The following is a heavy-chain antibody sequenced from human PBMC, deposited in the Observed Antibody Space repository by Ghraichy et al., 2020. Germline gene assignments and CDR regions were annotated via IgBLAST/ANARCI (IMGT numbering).Heavy chain of an antibody. CDR3: AKDRAYYYDSSGYPKDAFDI. Sequence: ISGSGGSTYYADSVKGRFTISRDNSENTLYLQMNSLRAEDTAVYYCAKDRAYYYDSSGYPKDAFDI. D-gene: IGHD3-22*01. CDR2: ISGSGGST. J-gene: IGHJ3*02. V-gene: IGHV3-23*01.